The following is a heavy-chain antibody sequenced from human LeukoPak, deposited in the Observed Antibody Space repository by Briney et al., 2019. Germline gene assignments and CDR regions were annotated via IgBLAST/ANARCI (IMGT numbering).Heavy chain of an antibody. J-gene: IGHJ4*02. V-gene: IGHV3-30*18. CDR2: ISYDGSKK. D-gene: IGHD6-13*01. CDR3: AKDSGYSSSWRYFDY. Sequence: PGGSLRLSCPASGFTFSSYGMHWVRQAPGKGLEWVALISYDGSKKYYADSVKGRFTISRDSSKNTLYLQMNSLGAEDTAVYYCAKDSGYSSSWRYFDYWGQGTLVTVSA. CDR1: GFTFSSYG.